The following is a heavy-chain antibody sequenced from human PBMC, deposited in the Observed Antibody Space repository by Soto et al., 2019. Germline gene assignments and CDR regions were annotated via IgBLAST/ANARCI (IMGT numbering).Heavy chain of an antibody. CDR1: GGSISSSSYY. Sequence: SETLSLTCTVSGGSISSSSYYWGWLRQPPGKGLEWIGYIYYSGSTNYNPSLKSRVTISVDTSKNQFSLKLSSVTAADTAVYYCARTNTAMVSYGMDVWGQGTTVTVSS. J-gene: IGHJ6*02. V-gene: IGHV4-61*05. CDR2: IYYSGST. D-gene: IGHD5-18*01. CDR3: ARTNTAMVSYGMDV.